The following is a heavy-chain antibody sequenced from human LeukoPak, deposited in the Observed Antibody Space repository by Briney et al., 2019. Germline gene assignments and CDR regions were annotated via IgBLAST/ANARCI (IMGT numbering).Heavy chain of an antibody. CDR3: ARDRAIVVVPADNWFDP. CDR2: INPSGGST. D-gene: IGHD2-2*01. J-gene: IGHJ5*02. Sequence: PWASVKVSCKASGYTFTGYYMHWVRQAPGQGLEWMGIINPSGGSTSYAQKFQGRVTMTRDTSTSTVYMELSSLRSEDTAVYYCARDRAIVVVPADNWFDPWGQGTLVTVSS. V-gene: IGHV1-46*01. CDR1: GYTFTGYY.